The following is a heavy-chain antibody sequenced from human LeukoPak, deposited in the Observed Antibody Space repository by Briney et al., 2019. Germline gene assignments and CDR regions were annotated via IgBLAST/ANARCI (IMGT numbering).Heavy chain of an antibody. J-gene: IGHJ4*02. CDR2: ISYDGSNK. V-gene: IGHV3-30*18. CDR3: AKEGGSWYYFDY. D-gene: IGHD6-13*01. CDR1: GFTFSSYS. Sequence: GSLRLSCAASGFTFSSYSMNWVRQAPGKGLERVAVISYDGSNKYYADSVKGRFTISRDNSKNTLYLQMNSLRAEDTAVYYCAKEGGSWYYFDYWGQGTLVTVSS.